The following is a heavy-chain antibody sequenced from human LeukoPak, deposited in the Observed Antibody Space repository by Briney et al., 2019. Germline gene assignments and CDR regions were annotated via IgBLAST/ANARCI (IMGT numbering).Heavy chain of an antibody. CDR2: IYNSGTT. J-gene: IGHJ4*02. V-gene: IGHV4-39*01. Sequence: SETLSLTCTVTSASISGTYYFWGWLRQSPGKGLEWIGSIYNSGTTYYNPSLKSRVTISVDMSKNQFSLKLTSVTAADTAVYYCARHRVGHCTSVTCPAFEYWGQGTLVTVSS. CDR3: ARHRVGHCTSVTCPAFEY. CDR1: SASISGTYYF. D-gene: IGHD2-8*02.